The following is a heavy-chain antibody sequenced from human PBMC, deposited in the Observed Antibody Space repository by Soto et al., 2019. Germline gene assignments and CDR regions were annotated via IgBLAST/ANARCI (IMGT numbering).Heavy chain of an antibody. CDR3: GRHYDHLFDY. V-gene: IGHV4-39*01. CDR2: IHHTGTT. Sequence: QLQLQESGPGLVKPSETLSLTCSVSGDSITSSRYFWGWVRQPPGKGLEWVATIHHTGTTFYNPSLKSRVTIFVDTSKNQVSLQLSSVTAADTAVYYCGRHYDHLFDYWGQGALVSVSS. J-gene: IGHJ4*02. D-gene: IGHD3-3*01. CDR1: GDSITSSRYF.